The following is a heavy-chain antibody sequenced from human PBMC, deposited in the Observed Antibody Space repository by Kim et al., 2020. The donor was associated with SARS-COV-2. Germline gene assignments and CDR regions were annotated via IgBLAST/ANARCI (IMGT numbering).Heavy chain of an antibody. D-gene: IGHD6-13*01. CDR3: ARGGYSSSWYGFRAFDI. V-gene: IGHV4-34*01. J-gene: IGHJ3*02. Sequence: LKSRVTISVDTSKNQFSLKLSSVTAADTAVYYCARGGYSSSWYGFRAFDIWGQGTMVTVSS.